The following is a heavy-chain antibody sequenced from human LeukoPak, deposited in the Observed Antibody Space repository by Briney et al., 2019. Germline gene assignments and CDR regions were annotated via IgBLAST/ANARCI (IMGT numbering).Heavy chain of an antibody. CDR1: GGSISSYY. V-gene: IGHV4-59*01. D-gene: IGHD6-13*01. Sequence: SETLSLTCTVSGGSISSYYWSWIRQPPGKGLEWVGYIYNSGTTYYSPSLKSRVTISVDTSKNQSSLKLSSVTAADTAVYYCARDQGYYYDYWGQGTLVTVSS. CDR3: ARDQGYYYDY. J-gene: IGHJ4*02. CDR2: IYNSGTT.